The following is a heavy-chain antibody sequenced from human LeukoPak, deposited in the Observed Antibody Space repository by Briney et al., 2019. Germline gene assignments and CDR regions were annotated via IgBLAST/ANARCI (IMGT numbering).Heavy chain of an antibody. Sequence: SETLSLTCTVSGGSISSYYWSWIRQPPGKGLEWIGYIYYSGSTNYNPSLKSRVTISVDTSKNQFSLKLSSVTAADSAVYYCGRRKSSGWSSPNDAFDIGAQGKRVPVSS. D-gene: IGHD6-19*01. V-gene: IGHV4-59*01. CDR1: GGSISSYY. J-gene: IGHJ3*02. CDR3: GRRKSSGWSSPNDAFDI. CDR2: IYYSGST.